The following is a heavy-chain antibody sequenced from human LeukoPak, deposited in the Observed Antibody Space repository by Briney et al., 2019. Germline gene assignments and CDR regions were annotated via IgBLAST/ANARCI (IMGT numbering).Heavy chain of an antibody. Sequence: GGSLRLSCAESPYSPSNFATSWVRQAPGKGLEWVSGISVGGDNTYYAGSVKGRFTISRDNSKNTPFPPQTRRKASDTAVYCSTKDPDFGLSSHWGQGSLVTVYS. J-gene: IGHJ1*01. CDR3: TKDPDFGLSSH. V-gene: IGHV3-23*01. D-gene: IGHD3-10*01. CDR1: PYSPSNFA. CDR2: ISVGGDNT.